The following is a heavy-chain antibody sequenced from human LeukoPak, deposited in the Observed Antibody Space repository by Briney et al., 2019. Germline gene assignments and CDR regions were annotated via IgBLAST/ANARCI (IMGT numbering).Heavy chain of an antibody. D-gene: IGHD6-13*01. V-gene: IGHV3-23*01. J-gene: IGHJ4*02. CDR1: GFTFSSYA. Sequence: GGSLRLSCAASGFTFSSYAMSWVRQAPGKGLEWVSAISGSGGSTYYADSVKGRFTISRDNSKNTLYLQMNSLRAEDTSVYYCAKDSSSWYSPPFHIDYWGQGTLVTVSS. CDR3: AKDSSSWYSPPFHIDY. CDR2: ISGSGGST.